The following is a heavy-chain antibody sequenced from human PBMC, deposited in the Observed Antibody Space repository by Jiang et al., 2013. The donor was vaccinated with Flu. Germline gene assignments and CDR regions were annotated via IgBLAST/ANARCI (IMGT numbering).Heavy chain of an antibody. D-gene: IGHD6-6*01. CDR3: VSLSFGYSSSTAHYYYNGMDV. CDR2: IIPTLGIP. CDR1: GGTFTNHA. J-gene: IGHJ6*02. Sequence: SGAEVKKPGSSVKVSCKAPGGTFTNHAITWVRQAPGQGLEWMGGIIPTLGIPNHPQKFQGRVTINADKSTGTAYMELNSLRSEDTAVYYCVSLSFGYSSSTAHYYYNGMDVWGQGTTVTVS. V-gene: IGHV1-69*04.